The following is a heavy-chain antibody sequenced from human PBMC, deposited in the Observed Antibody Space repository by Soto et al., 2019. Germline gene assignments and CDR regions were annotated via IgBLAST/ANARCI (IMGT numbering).Heavy chain of an antibody. J-gene: IGHJ6*02. V-gene: IGHV3-23*01. D-gene: IGHD2-15*01. CDR3: AKEGWGCSGGSCYADYYYYGMDA. CDR2: ISGSGGST. CDR1: GFTFSSYA. Sequence: GGSLRLSCAASGFTFSSYAMSWVRQAPGKGLEWVSAISGSGGSTYYADSVKGRFTISRDNSKNTLYLQMNSLRAEDTAVYHCAKEGWGCSGGSCYADYYYYGMDAWGQGTTVTVSS.